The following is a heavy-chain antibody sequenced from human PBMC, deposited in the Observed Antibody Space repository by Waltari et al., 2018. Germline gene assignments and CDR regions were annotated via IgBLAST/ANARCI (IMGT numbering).Heavy chain of an antibody. V-gene: IGHV3-23*03. CDR2: IYRGGSI. CDR1: GFHFGNYA. J-gene: IGHJ4*02. Sequence: EVKLLESGGGLVQPGGSLRLSCADSGFHFGNYAMNWVRQAPGKGLEWVSVIYRGGSIYYADSVKGRFTISRDNSNNTLYVQMNSLRVEDTAVYYCAKAPSGYDPYFDYWGQGTLVTVSS. CDR3: AKAPSGYDPYFDY. D-gene: IGHD5-12*01.